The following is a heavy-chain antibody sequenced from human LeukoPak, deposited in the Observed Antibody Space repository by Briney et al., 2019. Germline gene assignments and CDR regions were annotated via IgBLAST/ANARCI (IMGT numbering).Heavy chain of an antibody. D-gene: IGHD4-17*01. CDR2: IVVGSGNT. J-gene: IGHJ3*02. Sequence: SVKVSCTASGFTFTSSAVQWVRQARGQRLEWIGWIVVGSGNTNYAQKFQERVTITRDMSTSTAYMELSSLRSEDTAVYYCAAAGATVTTLGAFDIWGQGTMVTVSS. V-gene: IGHV1-58*01. CDR3: AAAGATVTTLGAFDI. CDR1: GFTFTSSA.